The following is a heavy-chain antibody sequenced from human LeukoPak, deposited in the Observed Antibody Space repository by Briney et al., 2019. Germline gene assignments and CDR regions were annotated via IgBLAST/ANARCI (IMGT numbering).Heavy chain of an antibody. CDR2: ISGSGNTI. D-gene: IGHD4-17*01. V-gene: IGHV3-48*03. J-gene: IGHJ3*02. Sequence: GGSLRLSCVVSGFTFFSTSEMNWVRQAPGKGLEWVSYISGSGNTIYYADSVKGRFTISRDNAKNSLYLQMNSLRAEDTAVYFCARDRIIYGDYGDAFDIWGQGTMVTVSS. CDR1: GFTFFSTSE. CDR3: ARDRIIYGDYGDAFDI.